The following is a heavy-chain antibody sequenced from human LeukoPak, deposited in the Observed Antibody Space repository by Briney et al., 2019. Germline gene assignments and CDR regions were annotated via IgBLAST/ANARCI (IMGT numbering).Heavy chain of an antibody. Sequence: SETLSLTCTVSGGSISSGDYYRSWIRQPPGKGLEWIGYIYYSGSTYYNPSLKSRVTISVDTSKNQFSLKLSSVTAADTAVYYCARVPVGYSYGRYYFDYWGQGTLVTVSS. CDR1: GGSISSGDYY. CDR2: IYYSGST. D-gene: IGHD5-18*01. J-gene: IGHJ4*02. V-gene: IGHV4-30-4*01. CDR3: ARVPVGYSYGRYYFDY.